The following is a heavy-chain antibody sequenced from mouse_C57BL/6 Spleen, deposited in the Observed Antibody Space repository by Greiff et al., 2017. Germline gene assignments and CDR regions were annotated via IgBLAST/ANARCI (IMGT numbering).Heavy chain of an antibody. J-gene: IGHJ1*03. D-gene: IGHD1-1*02. CDR1: GFTFTDYY. Sequence: EVHLVESGGGLVQPGGSLSLSCAASGFTFTDYYMSWVRQPPGKALEWLGFIRKKANGYTTEYSASVKGRVTISRDNSQTILYLQMNALRAEDSATYCCASYRWVYGYFDVWGTGTTVTVSS. CDR3: ASYRWVYGYFDV. V-gene: IGHV7-3*01. CDR2: IRKKANGYTT.